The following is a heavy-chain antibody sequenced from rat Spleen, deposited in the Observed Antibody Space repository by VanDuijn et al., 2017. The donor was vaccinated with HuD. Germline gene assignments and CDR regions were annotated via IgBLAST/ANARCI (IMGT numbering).Heavy chain of an antibody. CDR2: ITFDGAST. CDR1: GFTFSDYY. Sequence: EVQLVESDGGLVQPGRSLKLSCAASGFTFSDYYMAWVRQAPTKGLEWVATITFDGASTYYRDSVKGRFTISRDNAKSTLYVQMDSLRSEDTATYYCATDLSILRTYWGQGVMVTVSS. J-gene: IGHJ2*01. V-gene: IGHV5-20*01. CDR3: ATDLSILRTY. D-gene: IGHD1-6*01.